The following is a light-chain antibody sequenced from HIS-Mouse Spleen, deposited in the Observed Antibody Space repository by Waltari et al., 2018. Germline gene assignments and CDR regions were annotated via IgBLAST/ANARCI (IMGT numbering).Light chain of an antibody. V-gene: IGLV2-14*03. CDR1: SSAVGGNNY. CDR3: SSYTSSSTLV. Sequence: QSALTQPASVSGSPGQSITISCTGTSSAVGGNNYSALYQQHPGKAPKPMIYDDRNRPSGVSNRFSGSKSGNTASLTISGLQAEDEADYYCSSYTSSSTLVFGGGTKLTVL. J-gene: IGLJ2*01. CDR2: DDR.